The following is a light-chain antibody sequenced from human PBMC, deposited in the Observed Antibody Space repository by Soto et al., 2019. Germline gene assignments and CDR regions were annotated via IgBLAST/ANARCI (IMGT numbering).Light chain of an antibody. CDR3: QQYGSSPPWT. J-gene: IGKJ1*01. CDR1: QSVSSNY. CDR2: GAS. V-gene: IGKV3-20*01. Sequence: EIVLTQSPGTLSLSPGERATLSCRASQSVSSNYLAWYQQKPGQAPRLLIYGASRRATGIPGRFSGSGSGTDFTLTINRLEPEDFAVYYCQQYGSSPPWTFGQGTKVDIK.